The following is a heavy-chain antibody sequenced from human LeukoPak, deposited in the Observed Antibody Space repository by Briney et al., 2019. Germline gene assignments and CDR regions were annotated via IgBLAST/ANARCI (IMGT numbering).Heavy chain of an antibody. J-gene: IGHJ4*02. CDR2: IRYDGSNK. V-gene: IGHV3-30*02. CDR3: AKELSGDFWSGSEGY. Sequence: GGSLRLSCAASGFTFSSYGMHWVRQAPGKGLEWVAFIRYDGSNKYYADSVKGRFTISRDNSKNTLYLQMNSLGAEDTAVYYCAKELSGDFWSGSEGYWGQGTLVTVSS. CDR1: GFTFSSYG. D-gene: IGHD3-3*01.